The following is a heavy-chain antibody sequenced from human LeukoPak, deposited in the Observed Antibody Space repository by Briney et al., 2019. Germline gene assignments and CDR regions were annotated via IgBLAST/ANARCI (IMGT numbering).Heavy chain of an antibody. Sequence: KPSETLSLTCAVYGGSFSDYYWSWIRQPPGKGLQWIGEINHSGSTNYNPSLKSRVTISVDTSKNQFSLKLSSVTAADTAVYYCARAHPSIPDFDYWGQGTLVTVSS. CDR3: ARAHPSIPDFDY. CDR2: INHSGST. D-gene: IGHD2-2*02. V-gene: IGHV4-34*01. J-gene: IGHJ4*02. CDR1: GGSFSDYY.